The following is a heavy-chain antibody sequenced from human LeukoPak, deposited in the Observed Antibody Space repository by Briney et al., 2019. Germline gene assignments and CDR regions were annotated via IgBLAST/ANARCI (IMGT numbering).Heavy chain of an antibody. J-gene: IGHJ4*02. Sequence: GGSLRLSCAASGFTFSSYSMNWVRQAPGKGLEWVSSISSSSSTIYYADSVKGRFTISRDNAKNSLYLQMNSLRAEDTAVYYCAREEGPLLRWYRPESFDYWGQGTLVTVSS. V-gene: IGHV3-48*04. CDR3: AREEGPLLRWYRPESFDY. D-gene: IGHD4-23*01. CDR2: ISSSSSTI. CDR1: GFTFSSYS.